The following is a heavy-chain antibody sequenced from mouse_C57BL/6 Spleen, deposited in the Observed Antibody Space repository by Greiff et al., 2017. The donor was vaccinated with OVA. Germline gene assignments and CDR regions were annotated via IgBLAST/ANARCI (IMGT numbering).Heavy chain of an antibody. J-gene: IGHJ4*01. V-gene: IGHV2-2*01. D-gene: IGHD2-10*01. CDR3: ARSSYDYRAMDY. CDR1: GFSFTSYG. Sequence: QVQLKQSGPGLVQPSQSLSITCTVSGFSFTSYGVHWVRPSPGKGLEWLGVIWSGGSTDYNAAFISRLSISKDNSKSQVFFKMNSLQADDTAIYYCARSSYDYRAMDYWGQGTSVTVSS. CDR2: IWSGGST.